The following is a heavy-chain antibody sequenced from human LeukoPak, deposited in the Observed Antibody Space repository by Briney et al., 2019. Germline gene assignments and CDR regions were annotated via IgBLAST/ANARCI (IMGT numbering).Heavy chain of an antibody. J-gene: IGHJ4*02. Sequence: GGSLRLSCAASGFTFRSYGMHWVRQAPGKGLEWVAVIWFDGSEKHYADSVKGRFTISRDNSKNTLYLEMNNLRVEDTAVYYCAKDSGTGTNYTPPPTFWGQGTLVTVSS. CDR2: IWFDGSEK. D-gene: IGHD3-10*01. CDR3: AKDSGTGTNYTPPPTF. CDR1: GFTFRSYG. V-gene: IGHV3-33*03.